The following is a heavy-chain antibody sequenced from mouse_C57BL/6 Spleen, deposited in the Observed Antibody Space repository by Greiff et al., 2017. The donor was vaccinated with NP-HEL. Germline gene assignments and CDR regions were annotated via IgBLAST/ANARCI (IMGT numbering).Heavy chain of an antibody. CDR2: ISSGGDYI. CDR3: TRCTVVAINWYFDV. D-gene: IGHD1-1*01. V-gene: IGHV5-9-1*02. Sequence: EVQRVESGEGLVKPGGSLKLSCAASGFTFSSYAMSWVRQTPEKRLEWVAYISSGGDYIYYADTVKGRFTISRDNARNTLYLQMSSLKSEDTAMYYCTRCTVVAINWYFDVWGTGTTVTVSS. J-gene: IGHJ1*03. CDR1: GFTFSSYA.